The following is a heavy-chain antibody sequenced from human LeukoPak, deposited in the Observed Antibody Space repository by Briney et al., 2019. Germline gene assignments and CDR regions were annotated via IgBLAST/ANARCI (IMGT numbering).Heavy chain of an antibody. CDR2: INPNSGGT. CDR3: ARSIAEAGGDIDY. J-gene: IGHJ4*02. Sequence: ASVKVSCKASGYTFTGYYMHWVRQAPGQGLEWMGWINPNSGGTNYAQKFQGRVTMTRDTSISTRYMELSRLRSDDTAVYYCARSIAEAGGDIDYWDQGTLIIVSS. CDR1: GYTFTGYY. D-gene: IGHD6-13*01. V-gene: IGHV1-2*02.